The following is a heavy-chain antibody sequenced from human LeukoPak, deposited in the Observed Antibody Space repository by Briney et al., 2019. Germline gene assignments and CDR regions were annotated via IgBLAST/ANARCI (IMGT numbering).Heavy chain of an antibody. CDR2: IYHSGST. V-gene: IGHV4-30-2*01. CDR3: ARVEMATISYFDY. Sequence: PSETLSLTCTVSGGPISSGGYYWSWIRQPPGKGLEWIGHIYHSGSTYYNPSLKSRVTISVDRSKNQFSLKLSSVTAADTAVYYCARVEMATISYFDYWGQGTLVTVSS. J-gene: IGHJ4*02. D-gene: IGHD5-24*01. CDR1: GGPISSGGYY.